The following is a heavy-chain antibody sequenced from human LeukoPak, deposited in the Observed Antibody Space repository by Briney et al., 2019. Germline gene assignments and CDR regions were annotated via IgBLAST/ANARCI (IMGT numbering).Heavy chain of an antibody. CDR3: ARGDGSGDNNWFDP. CDR1: GGSISTYY. V-gene: IGHV4-4*07. CDR2: IHISGSV. D-gene: IGHD2-21*01. J-gene: IGHJ5*02. Sequence: SETLSLTCTVSGGSISTYYWNWIRQPAGKGLEWIGRIHISGSVNYNPSLKSRLIMSVDTSKNQFSLKLSSVTAADTAVYYCARGDGSGDNNWFDPWGQGTLVTVSS.